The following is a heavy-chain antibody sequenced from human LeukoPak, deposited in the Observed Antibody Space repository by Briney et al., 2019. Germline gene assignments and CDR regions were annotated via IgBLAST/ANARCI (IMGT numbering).Heavy chain of an antibody. J-gene: IGHJ4*02. CDR3: AREGGNYDFWSGYYTTYLYFDY. Sequence: PGGSLRLSCAASGFTFDDYGMSWVRQAPGKGLEWVSGINWNGGSTGYADSVKGRFTISRDNAKNSLYLQMNSLRAEDTALYYCAREGGNYDFWSGYYTTYLYFDYWGQGTLVTVSS. V-gene: IGHV3-20*04. CDR1: GFTFDDYG. D-gene: IGHD3-3*01. CDR2: INWNGGST.